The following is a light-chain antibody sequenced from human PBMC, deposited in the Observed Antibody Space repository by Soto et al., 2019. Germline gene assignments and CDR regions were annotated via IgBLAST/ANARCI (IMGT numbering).Light chain of an antibody. V-gene: IGLV1-44*01. J-gene: IGLJ1*01. CDR3: AAWDGSLNGLYV. CDR2: SNY. CDR1: SSNVGSLS. Sequence: QSVLTQAPSASGTPGQRVTISCSGSSSNVGSLSVDWYQHLPGTAPKLLIHSNYQRPSGGPDRFSGSKSGTSASLAINGLQHEDEADYYCAAWDGSLNGLYVFGTGTKLTVL.